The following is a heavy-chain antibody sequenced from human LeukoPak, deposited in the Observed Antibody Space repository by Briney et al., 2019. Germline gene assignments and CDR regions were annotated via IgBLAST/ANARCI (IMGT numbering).Heavy chain of an antibody. Sequence: PSETLSLTCTVSGGSISSYYWSWIRQSPGKGLEWIGYIYYSGSTIYNPSLKSRDTISVDTSQNQFSLNLTSVTAADTAVYYCARYGSATIARFDYWGQGTLVTVSS. CDR1: GGSISSYY. D-gene: IGHD5-24*01. J-gene: IGHJ4*02. CDR3: ARYGSATIARFDY. CDR2: IYYSGST. V-gene: IGHV4-59*08.